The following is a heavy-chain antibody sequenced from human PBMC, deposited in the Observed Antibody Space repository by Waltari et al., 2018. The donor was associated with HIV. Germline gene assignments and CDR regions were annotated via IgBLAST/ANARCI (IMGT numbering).Heavy chain of an antibody. CDR1: GVNLHIYD. Sequence: QVHVVESGGAVVQPGGSLRLSCTASGVNLHIYDIHWVRQAPGRGLGWVEGGRYEGSHEFYGDSVKGRFTSSRDNSKNAIFLEMTVLRREDTANYHCAKDGAPGRDAVVDTWGQGTLVTV. J-gene: IGHJ3*02. CDR3: AKDGAPGRDAVVDT. D-gene: IGHD1-26*01. V-gene: IGHV3-33*03. CDR2: GRYEGSHE.